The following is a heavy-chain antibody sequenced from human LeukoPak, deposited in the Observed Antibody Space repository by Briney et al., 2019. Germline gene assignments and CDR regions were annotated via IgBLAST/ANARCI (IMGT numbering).Heavy chain of an antibody. CDR3: ARARDSGSYPDAFDI. J-gene: IGHJ3*02. CDR1: GFTVSSNY. D-gene: IGHD1-26*01. V-gene: IGHV3-53*01. CDR2: IYSGGST. Sequence: PGGSLRLSCAASGFTVSSNYMSWVRQAPGKGLEWASVIYSGGSTYYADSVKGRFTISRDNSKNTLYLQMNSLRAEDTAVYYCARARDSGSYPDAFDIWGQGTMVTVSS.